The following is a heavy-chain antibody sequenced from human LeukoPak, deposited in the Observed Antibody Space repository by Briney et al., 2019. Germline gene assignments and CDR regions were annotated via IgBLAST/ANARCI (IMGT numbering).Heavy chain of an antibody. V-gene: IGHV4-30-2*01. J-gene: IGHJ3*01. CDR1: GGSISSGGYY. D-gene: IGHD3-3*01. CDR2: IYHSGST. CDR3: ASGFNTXXXXXXXXXTXXXXXASAPTLPFD. Sequence: SETLSLTCTVSGGSISSGGYYWSWIRQPPGKGLEWIGYIYHSGSTYYNPSLKSRVTISVDRSKNQFSLKLSSVTAADTAVYXXASGFNTXXXXXXXXXTXXXXXASAPTLPFD.